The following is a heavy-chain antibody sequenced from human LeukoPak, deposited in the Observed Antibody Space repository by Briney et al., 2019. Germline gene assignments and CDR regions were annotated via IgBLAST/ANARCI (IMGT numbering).Heavy chain of an antibody. CDR3: ARAVHLYNYDSTYYYMDV. D-gene: IGHD3-22*01. CDR1: GYSIGSGSC. Sequence: SETLSLTCTVSGYSIGSGSCWGWIRQPPGEGLDWIGSIYHSGSTFYNPSLKSRVTISVDTSKTQFSLKLSSVTAADTAVYYCARAVHLYNYDSTYYYMDVWGKGTTVTISS. J-gene: IGHJ6*03. CDR2: IYHSGST. V-gene: IGHV4-38-2*02.